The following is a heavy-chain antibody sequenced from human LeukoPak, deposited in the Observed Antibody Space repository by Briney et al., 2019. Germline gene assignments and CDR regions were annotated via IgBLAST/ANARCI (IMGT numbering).Heavy chain of an antibody. CDR3: ARGLFDWLPYFDY. J-gene: IGHJ4*02. V-gene: IGHV3-66*01. CDR1: GFTFSSYA. Sequence: GGSLRLSCAASGFTFSSYAMSWVRQAPGKGLEWVSVIYSGGSTYYADSVKGRFTISRDNSKNTLYLQMNSLRAEDTAVYYCARGLFDWLPYFDYWGQGTLVTVSS. D-gene: IGHD3-9*01. CDR2: IYSGGST.